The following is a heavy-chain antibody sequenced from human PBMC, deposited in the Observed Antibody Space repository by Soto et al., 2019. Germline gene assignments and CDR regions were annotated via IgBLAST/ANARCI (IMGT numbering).Heavy chain of an antibody. CDR2: ISWNSGSI. V-gene: IGHV3-9*01. CDR1: GFTFDDYA. J-gene: IGHJ6*03. CDR3: AKGGCVLLPYYYYMDV. Sequence: LRLSCAASGFTFDDYAMHWVRQAPGKGLEWVSGISWNSGSIGYTDSVKGRFTISRDNAKNSLYLQMNSLRAEDTALYYCAKGGCVLLPYYYYMDVWGKGTTVTVSS. D-gene: IGHD3-10*01.